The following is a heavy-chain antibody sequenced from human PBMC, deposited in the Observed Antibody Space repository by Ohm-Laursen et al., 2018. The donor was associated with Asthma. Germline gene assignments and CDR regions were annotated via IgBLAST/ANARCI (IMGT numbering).Heavy chain of an antibody. V-gene: IGHV3-48*01. CDR1: GFTFSRYA. J-gene: IGHJ4*02. CDR2: ISSGSSTI. CDR3: ARTNIAVSGPNYFDS. Sequence: SLRLSCAASGFTFSRYAMSWVRQAPGQGLEWVSYISSGSSTIYYADSVKGRFTISRDNAKNSLYLHMHSLRAEDTAMYYCARTNIAVSGPNYFDSWGQGTLVTVSS. D-gene: IGHD6-19*01.